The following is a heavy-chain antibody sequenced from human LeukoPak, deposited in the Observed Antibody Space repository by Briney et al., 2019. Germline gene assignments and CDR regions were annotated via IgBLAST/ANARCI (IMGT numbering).Heavy chain of an antibody. CDR2: IYYSGST. D-gene: IGHD5-18*01. CDR1: GGSISSSSYY. J-gene: IGHJ6*02. CDR3: ASYDTAMVTGGYGMDV. Sequence: PSETLSLTCTVSGGSISSSSYYWGWIRQPPGKGLEWIGSIYYSGSTYYNPSLKSRVIISVDTSKNQFSLKLSSVTAADTAVYYCASYDTAMVTGGYGMDVWGQGTTVTVSS. V-gene: IGHV4-39*01.